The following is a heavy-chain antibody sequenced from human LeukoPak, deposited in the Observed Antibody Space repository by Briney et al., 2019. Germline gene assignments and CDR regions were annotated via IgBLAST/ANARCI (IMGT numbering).Heavy chain of an antibody. V-gene: IGHV4-59*01. Sequence: SETLSLTCTVSPGSISTYYWSWIRQPPGKGLEWIGYIHYSGSTNYNPSLKGRVTISIDTSKDQFSLKLSSVTAADTAVYYCAKIFQGYFFDYWGQGTLVSVSS. CDR3: AKIFQGYFFDY. CDR2: IHYSGST. D-gene: IGHD2-21*01. J-gene: IGHJ4*02. CDR1: PGSISTYY.